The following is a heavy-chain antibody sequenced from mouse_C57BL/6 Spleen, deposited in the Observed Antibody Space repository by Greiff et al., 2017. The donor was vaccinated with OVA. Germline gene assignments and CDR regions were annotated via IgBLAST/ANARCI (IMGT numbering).Heavy chain of an antibody. CDR3: ARRRANGAMDY. J-gene: IGHJ4*01. CDR2: ISSGSSTI. CDR1: GFTFSDYG. D-gene: IGHD3-1*01. Sequence: EVKLVESGGGLVKPGGSLKLSCAASGFTFSDYGMHWVRQAPEKGLEWVAYISSGSSTIYYADTVKGRFTISRDNAKNTLFLQMTSLRSEDTAMYYCARRRANGAMDYWGQGTSVTVSS. V-gene: IGHV5-17*01.